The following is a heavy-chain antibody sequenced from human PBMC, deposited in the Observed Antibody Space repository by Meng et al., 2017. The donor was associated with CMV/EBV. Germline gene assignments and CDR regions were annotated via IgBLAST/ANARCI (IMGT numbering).Heavy chain of an antibody. J-gene: IGHJ5*02. V-gene: IGHV3-20*04. D-gene: IGHD4-23*01. CDR3: ARESGGYGGNRITGGFDP. CDR1: GFTFDAYG. Sequence: GGSLRLSCAASGFTFDAYGMSWVRQAPGKGLEWVSGINWNGGSTGYADSVKGRFTISRDNAKNSLYLQMNSLRAEDTAVYYCARESGGYGGNRITGGFDPWGQGTLVTVSS. CDR2: INWNGGST.